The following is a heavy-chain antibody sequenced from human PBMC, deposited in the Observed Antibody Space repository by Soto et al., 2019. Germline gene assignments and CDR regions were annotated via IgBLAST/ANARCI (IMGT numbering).Heavy chain of an antibody. CDR3: ASCSSTSCYTYYYYYGMDV. D-gene: IGHD2-2*02. CDR1: GGTFSSYA. Sequence: QVQLVQSGAEVKKPGSSVKVSCKASGGTFSSYAISWVRQAPGQGLEWMGGIIPIFGTANYAQKFQGRVTITADKSTSTAYMELSSLRSEYTAVYYCASCSSTSCYTYYYYYGMDVWGQGTTVTVSS. V-gene: IGHV1-69*06. CDR2: IIPIFGTA. J-gene: IGHJ6*02.